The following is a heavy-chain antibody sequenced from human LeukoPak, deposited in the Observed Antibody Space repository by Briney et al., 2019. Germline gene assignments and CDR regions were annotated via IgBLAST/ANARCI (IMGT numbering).Heavy chain of an antibody. CDR1: GCTFSSYA. CDR3: ARIGSVRGVYYFDY. CDR2: IIPIFGTA. Sequence: SVKVSCKASGCTFSSYAISWVRQAPGQGLEWMGGIIPIFGTANYAQKFQGRVTITADESTSTAYMELSSLRSEDTAVYYCARIGSVRGVYYFDYWGQGTLVTVSS. J-gene: IGHJ4*02. V-gene: IGHV1-69*13. D-gene: IGHD3-10*02.